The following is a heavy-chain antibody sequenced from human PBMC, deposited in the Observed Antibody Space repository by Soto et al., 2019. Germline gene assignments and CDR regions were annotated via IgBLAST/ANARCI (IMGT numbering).Heavy chain of an antibody. V-gene: IGHV4-39*01. CDR3: ARQWGHHVGYFDV. CDR2: IYFTGNT. D-gene: IGHD1-26*01. J-gene: IGHJ4*01. CDR1: GGSISSSSYY. Sequence: QLQLQESDPGLVETSETLSLTCNVSGGSISSSSYYWGWMRQPPGQELQWYGSIYFTGNTHSSPSLNSRDTMSVETSKNQFTLRLTSVTAADTAVYFCARQWGHHVGYFDVWGHGTLAIVS.